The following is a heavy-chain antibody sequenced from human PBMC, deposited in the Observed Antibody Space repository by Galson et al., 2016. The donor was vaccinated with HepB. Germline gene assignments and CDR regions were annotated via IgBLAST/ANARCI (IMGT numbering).Heavy chain of an antibody. CDR3: ANVDKTYDYFWGNYLDTFDY. D-gene: IGHD3-16*02. Sequence: PALVKPTQTLTLTCTFSGFSLTTTGVGVNWFRQPPGKALEWLAVIYWNDDEFYSPSLISRLTITKDTSKNQVALTLTDIDPVDTATYYCANVDKTYDYFWGNYLDTFDYWGQGTLVTVSS. CDR1: GFSLTTTGVG. J-gene: IGHJ4*02. V-gene: IGHV2-5*01. CDR2: IYWNDDE.